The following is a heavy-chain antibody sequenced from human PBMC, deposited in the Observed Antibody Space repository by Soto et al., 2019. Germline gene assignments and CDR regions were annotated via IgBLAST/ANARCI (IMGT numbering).Heavy chain of an antibody. V-gene: IGHV1-69*06. D-gene: IGHD1-1*01. CDR3: ARERIRAELDY. CDR1: GGTFSSYA. J-gene: IGHJ4*02. Sequence: VASVKVSCKASGGTFSSYAISWVRQAPGQGLEWMGGTIPIFGTANYAQKFQGRVTITADKSTSTAYMELSSLRSEDTAVYYCARERIRAELDYWGQGTLVTVSS. CDR2: TIPIFGTA.